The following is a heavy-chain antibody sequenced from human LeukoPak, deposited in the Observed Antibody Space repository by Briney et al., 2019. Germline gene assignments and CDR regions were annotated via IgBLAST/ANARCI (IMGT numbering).Heavy chain of an antibody. V-gene: IGHV3-7*03. CDR2: IKQDGSEK. D-gene: IGHD3-22*01. CDR3: ARDGRYYDSSGYTHY. Sequence: GGSLRLSCAASGFTFSSYWMSWVRQAPGKGLEWVAIIKQDGSEKYYVDSVKGRFTISRDNAKNSLYLQMNSLRAEDTAVYYCARDGRYYDSSGYTHYWGQGTLVTVSS. J-gene: IGHJ4*02. CDR1: GFTFSSYW.